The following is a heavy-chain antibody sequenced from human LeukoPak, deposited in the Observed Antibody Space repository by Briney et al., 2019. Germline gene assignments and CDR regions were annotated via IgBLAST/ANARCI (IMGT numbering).Heavy chain of an antibody. CDR3: ARDAPSVVVPAAPEDY. J-gene: IGHJ4*02. D-gene: IGHD2-2*01. Sequence: PGGSLRLSCAASGFTVSSNYMSWVRQAPGKGLEWVSVIYSGGSTYYADSVKGRFTISRDNSKNTLYLQMNSLRAEDTAVYYCARDAPSVVVPAAPEDYWGQGTLVTVSS. CDR1: GFTVSSNY. CDR2: IYSGGST. V-gene: IGHV3-66*01.